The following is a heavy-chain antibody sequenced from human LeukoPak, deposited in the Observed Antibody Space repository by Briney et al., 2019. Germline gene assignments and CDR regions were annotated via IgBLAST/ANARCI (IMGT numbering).Heavy chain of an antibody. CDR2: INPNGGAT. J-gene: IGHJ4*02. D-gene: IGHD5-18*01. CDR1: GYTFTGYF. CDR3: ARDSPRGYSYGSDY. Sequence: ASVKVSCKTSGYTFTGYFMHWVRQAPGQGLEWMGWINPNGGATDYAQQFQGRVSMTRDTSISTAYMELTRLRADDTAVYYCARDSPRGYSYGSDYWGQGTLVTVSS. V-gene: IGHV1-2*02.